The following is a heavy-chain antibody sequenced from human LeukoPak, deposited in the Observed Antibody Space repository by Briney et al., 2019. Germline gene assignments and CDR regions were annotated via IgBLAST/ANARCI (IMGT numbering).Heavy chain of an antibody. CDR1: GFTFSSYA. D-gene: IGHD3-10*02. Sequence: GGSLRLSCAASGFTFSSYAMSWVRQAPGKGLEWVSAISGSGGSTYYADSVKGRFTISRDSSKNTPYLQMNSLRAEDTAVYYCAELGITMIGGVWGKGTTVTISS. J-gene: IGHJ6*04. V-gene: IGHV3-23*01. CDR2: ISGSGGST. CDR3: AELGITMIGGV.